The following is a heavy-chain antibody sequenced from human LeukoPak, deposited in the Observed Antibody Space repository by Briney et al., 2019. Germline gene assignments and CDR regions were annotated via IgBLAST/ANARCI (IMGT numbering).Heavy chain of an antibody. CDR1: GGTFSSYA. CDR2: IIPISGTA. J-gene: IGHJ1*01. Sequence: SVKVSCKASGGTFSSYAISWVRQAPGQGLEWMGRIIPISGTANYAQKFQGRVTITTDESTSTAYMELSSLRSEDTAVYYCARKDSYDSSEVYFQHWGQGTLVTVSS. D-gene: IGHD3-22*01. CDR3: ARKDSYDSSEVYFQH. V-gene: IGHV1-69*05.